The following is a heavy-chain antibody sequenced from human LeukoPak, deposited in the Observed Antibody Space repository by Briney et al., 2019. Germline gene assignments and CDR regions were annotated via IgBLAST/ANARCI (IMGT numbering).Heavy chain of an antibody. V-gene: IGHV4-34*01. CDR2: INHSGST. D-gene: IGHD2-2*02. CDR3: ARGAEVVVVPAAIPFVYYYYMDV. CDR1: GGSFSGYY. J-gene: IGHJ6*03. Sequence: SETLSLTCAVYGGSFSGYYWSWIRQPPGKGLEWIGEINHSGSTNYNPSLKSRVTISVDTSKNQFSLKLSSVTAADTAVYYCARGAEVVVVPAAIPFVYYYYMDVWGKGTTVTVSS.